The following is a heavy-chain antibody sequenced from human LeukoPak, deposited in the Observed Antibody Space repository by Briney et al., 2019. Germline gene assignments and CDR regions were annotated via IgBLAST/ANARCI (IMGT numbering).Heavy chain of an antibody. V-gene: IGHV4-38-2*02. Sequence: PSETLSLTCTVSGYSISSIYCWGWIRQPPGKGLEWIGEIYHSGSTNYNSSLKSRVTISIDMSKNHFSLRLSSVTAADTAVYYCAGGDYVYFDYWGQGTLVTVSS. J-gene: IGHJ4*02. CDR1: GYSISSIYC. D-gene: IGHD4-17*01. CDR3: AGGDYVYFDY. CDR2: IYHSGST.